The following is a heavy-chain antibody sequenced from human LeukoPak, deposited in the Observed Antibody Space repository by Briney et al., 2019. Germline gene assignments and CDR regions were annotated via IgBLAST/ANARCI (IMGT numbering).Heavy chain of an antibody. J-gene: IGHJ4*02. V-gene: IGHV4-59*12. CDR3: ARRDISSGWSFDY. Sequence: SETLSLTCTVSGGSISNYYWSWIRQPPGKGLEWIGYIYYSGSTKYNPPLKSRVTMSIDTTGDQVSLTIRSVTAADTAFYYCARRDISSGWSFDYWGQGTLVTVSS. D-gene: IGHD6-19*01. CDR1: GGSISNYY. CDR2: IYYSGST.